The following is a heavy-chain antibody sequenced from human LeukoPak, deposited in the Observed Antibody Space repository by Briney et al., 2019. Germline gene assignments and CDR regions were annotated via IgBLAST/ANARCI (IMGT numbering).Heavy chain of an antibody. J-gene: IGHJ5*02. Sequence: PSQTPSLTCTVPGGSIRSGSYYWSWIRQPAGKGLEWIGRIYTSVSTNYNPSLKSRVTIPVDTSKNQFSLKLSSVPAPDTAVYYCARTRPRFVDSSSGWFDPWGQGTLVTVSS. V-gene: IGHV4-61*02. CDR1: GGSIRSGSYY. CDR3: ARTRPRFVDSSSGWFDP. CDR2: IYTSVST. D-gene: IGHD3-22*01.